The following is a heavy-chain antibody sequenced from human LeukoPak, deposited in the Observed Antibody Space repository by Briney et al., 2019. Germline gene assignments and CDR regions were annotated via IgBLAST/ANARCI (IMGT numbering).Heavy chain of an antibody. J-gene: IGHJ6*04. D-gene: IGHD3-9*01. Sequence: GGSLTLSCAASGFTFSSYWMSWVRQAPGKGLEWVANIKQDGSEKYYVDSVKGRFTISRDNAKHSLYLQMNSLRAEDTAVYYCASLYYDILTRYDYYGMDVWGKGTTVTVSS. V-gene: IGHV3-7*03. CDR1: GFTFSSYW. CDR2: IKQDGSEK. CDR3: ASLYYDILTRYDYYGMDV.